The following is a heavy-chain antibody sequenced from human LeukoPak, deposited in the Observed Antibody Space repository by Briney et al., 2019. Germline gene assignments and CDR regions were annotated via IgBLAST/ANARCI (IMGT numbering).Heavy chain of an antibody. CDR3: ARDHDTYYYDTSGYAFDI. Sequence: SQTLSLTCTVSGGSISSGSYYWSWIRQPAGKGLEWIGRIYTGGSTNYNPSLKSRATTSVGTSKNQFSLKLSSVTAADTAVYYCARDHDTYYYDTSGYAFDIWGQGTMVTVSS. D-gene: IGHD3-22*01. V-gene: IGHV4-61*02. CDR1: GGSISSGSYY. J-gene: IGHJ3*02. CDR2: IYTGGST.